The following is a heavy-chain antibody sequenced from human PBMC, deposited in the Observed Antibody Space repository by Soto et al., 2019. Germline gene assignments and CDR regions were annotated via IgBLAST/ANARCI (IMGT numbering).Heavy chain of an antibody. J-gene: IGHJ6*02. D-gene: IGHD1-1*01. CDR1: GYTFTSYG. V-gene: IGHV1-18*01. CDR2: ISAYNGNT. CDR3: ARDQSGTTGTTDHYGMDV. Sequence: QVQLVQSGAEVKKPGASVKVSCKASGYTFTSYGISWVRQAPGQGLEWMGWISAYNGNTNYAQKLQGRVTMTTDTSTSTAYMEPRSLRSDDTAVYYCARDQSGTTGTTDHYGMDVWGQGTTVTVSS.